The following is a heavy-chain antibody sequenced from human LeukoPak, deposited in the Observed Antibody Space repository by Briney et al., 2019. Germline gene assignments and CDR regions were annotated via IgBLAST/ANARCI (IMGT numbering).Heavy chain of an antibody. CDR2: MKPNSGNT. CDR1: VYTFTSYD. V-gene: IGHV1-8*03. J-gene: IGHJ4*02. CDR3: ARDLRRGSSWYNFDY. D-gene: IGHD6-13*01. Sequence: ASVKVSCKASVYTFTSYDINCVRQAPGQGLEWMGWMKPNSGNTGYAQKFHGRVNITRNTSISTAYMELSSLRSEDMAVYYCARDLRRGSSWYNFDYWGQGTLVSVSS.